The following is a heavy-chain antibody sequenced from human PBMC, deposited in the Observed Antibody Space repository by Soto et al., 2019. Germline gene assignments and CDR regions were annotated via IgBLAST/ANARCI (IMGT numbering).Heavy chain of an antibody. V-gene: IGHV3-30*03. Sequence: QVQLVESGGGVVQPGGSMRLSCAPSQFTFNSYGMHWVRQAPGKGLELVAVISYDGGNKYYADSVKGRFTISRDNSKNTLFLQMNSLMPEDTAVYSCARGRWDNYYYMDVWGKGTTVTVSS. CDR3: ARGRWDNYYYMDV. D-gene: IGHD3-10*01. CDR1: QFTFNSYG. CDR2: ISYDGGNK. J-gene: IGHJ6*03.